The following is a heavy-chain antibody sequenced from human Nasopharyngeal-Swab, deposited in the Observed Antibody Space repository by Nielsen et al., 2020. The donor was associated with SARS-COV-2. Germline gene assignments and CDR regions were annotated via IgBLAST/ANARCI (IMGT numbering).Heavy chain of an antibody. CDR3: ATYSSTRKYYMEV. CDR2: INQSGGT. Sequence: SETLSLTCAVYGGSFSSSYWTWIRQPPGKGLEWIGDINQSGGTNYNPSLKSRVTISTDTSKNKFSLNLDSLSAADTATYYCATYSSTRKYYMEVWGTGTTVTVSS. D-gene: IGHD6-13*01. CDR1: GGSFSSSY. J-gene: IGHJ6*03. V-gene: IGHV4-34*01.